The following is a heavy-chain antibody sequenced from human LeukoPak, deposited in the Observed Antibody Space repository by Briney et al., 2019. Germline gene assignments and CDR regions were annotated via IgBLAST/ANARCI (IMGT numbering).Heavy chain of an antibody. D-gene: IGHD5-18*01. CDR3: TGYGLDY. V-gene: IGHV3-53*01. CDR2: IYSGGSA. CDR1: GFAVTSNY. J-gene: IGHJ4*02. Sequence: GGSLRLSCEASGFAVTSNYMTWLRQAPGKGLEWVSVIYSGGSAYYADSVKGRFTISRDNSKNTLYLQMNSLGADDTAIYYCTGYGLDYWGQGTLVTVSS.